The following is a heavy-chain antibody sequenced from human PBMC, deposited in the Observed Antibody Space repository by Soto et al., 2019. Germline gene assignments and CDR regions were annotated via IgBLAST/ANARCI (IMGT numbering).Heavy chain of an antibody. J-gene: IGHJ6*02. CDR2: INPNSGGT. Sequence: ASAKVSCKASGYTFTGYYMHWVRQAPGQGLEWMGWINPNSGGTNYAQKFQGRVTMTRDTSISTAYMELSRLRSDDTAVYYCARGSPAGGPPTIFGVVTTYYYYGMDVWGQGTTVTVSS. CDR1: GYTFTGYY. V-gene: IGHV1-2*02. CDR3: ARGSPAGGPPTIFGVVTTYYYYGMDV. D-gene: IGHD3-3*01.